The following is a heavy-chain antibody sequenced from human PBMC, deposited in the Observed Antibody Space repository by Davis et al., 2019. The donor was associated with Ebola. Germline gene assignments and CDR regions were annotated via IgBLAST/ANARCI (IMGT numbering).Heavy chain of an antibody. V-gene: IGHV4-4*02. CDR2: IYHTGST. J-gene: IGHJ4*02. CDR3: ASDREWLVQGYFDY. CDR1: GGSISSSYW. Sequence: MPSETLSLTCAVSGGSISSSYWWSWVRQPPGKGLEWIGEIYHTGSTNYNPSLKSRVTISVDKSKNQCSLKLSSVTAADTAVYFCASDREWLVQGYFDYWGQGTLVTVSS. D-gene: IGHD6-19*01.